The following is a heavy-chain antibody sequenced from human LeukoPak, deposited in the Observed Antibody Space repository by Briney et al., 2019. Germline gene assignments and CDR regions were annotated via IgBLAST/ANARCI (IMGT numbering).Heavy chain of an antibody. D-gene: IGHD3-9*01. CDR2: ISGSGGST. Sequence: PGGSLRLSCAASGFTFSSYAMSWVRQAPGKGLEWVSAISGSGGSTYYADSVKGRFTISRDNSKNTLYLQMNSLRAEDTAVYYCARALRYFDWLPFDYWGQGTLVTVSS. CDR3: ARALRYFDWLPFDY. J-gene: IGHJ4*02. V-gene: IGHV3-23*01. CDR1: GFTFSSYA.